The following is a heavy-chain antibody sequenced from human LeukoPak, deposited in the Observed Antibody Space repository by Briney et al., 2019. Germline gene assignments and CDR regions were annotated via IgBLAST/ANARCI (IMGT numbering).Heavy chain of an antibody. J-gene: IGHJ4*02. Sequence: MPSETLSLTCTVSGDSISTYYWSWIRQPPGKGLEWIGYVHYSGSTNYNSSLKSRVTISVDTSKNQFSLKLSSVTAADTAVYYCASEVRGVAAEFGYWGQGTLVTVSS. V-gene: IGHV4-59*01. CDR1: GDSISTYY. CDR2: VHYSGST. D-gene: IGHD2-2*01. CDR3: ASEVRGVAAEFGY.